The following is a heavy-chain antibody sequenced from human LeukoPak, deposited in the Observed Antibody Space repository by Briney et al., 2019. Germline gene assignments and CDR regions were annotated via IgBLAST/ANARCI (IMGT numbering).Heavy chain of an antibody. V-gene: IGHV1-18*01. J-gene: IGHJ5*02. CDR2: ISAYNGNT. CDR1: GYTFTSYG. D-gene: IGHD3-9*01. CDR3: ARAEILTGYYSAGGYNWFDP. Sequence: ASVKVSCKASGYTFTSYGISWVRQAPGQGLEWMGWISAYNGNTNYAQKLQGRVTMTTDTSTSTAYMELRSLRSDDTAVYYCARAEILTGYYSAGGYNWFDPWGQGTLVTVSS.